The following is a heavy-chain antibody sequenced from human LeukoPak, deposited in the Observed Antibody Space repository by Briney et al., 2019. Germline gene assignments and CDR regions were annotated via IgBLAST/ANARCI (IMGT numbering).Heavy chain of an antibody. CDR3: AVGDNPGALDY. CDR1: GFTFSSYG. CDR2: ISSSSSYI. D-gene: IGHD1-14*01. J-gene: IGHJ4*02. V-gene: IGHV3-21*01. Sequence: GGSLRLSCAASGFTFSSYGMHWVRQAPGKGLEWVSSISSSSSYIYYADSVKGRFTISRDNTKNTLYLQMNSLRAEDTAVYYCAVGDNPGALDYWGQGTLVTVSS.